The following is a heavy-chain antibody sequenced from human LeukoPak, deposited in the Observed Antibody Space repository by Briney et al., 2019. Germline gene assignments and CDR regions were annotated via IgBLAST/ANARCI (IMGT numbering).Heavy chain of an antibody. CDR2: INHSGRT. CDR1: GGSFSGYY. Sequence: SETLSLTCAVYGGSFSGYYWSWIRQPPGKGLEWIGEINHSGRTNYNPSLKSRVTLSVDTSKNQFSLKLSSVTAADTAVYYCARCFGACDIWGQGTMVTVSS. CDR3: ARCFGACDI. D-gene: IGHD3-16*01. J-gene: IGHJ3*02. V-gene: IGHV4-34*01.